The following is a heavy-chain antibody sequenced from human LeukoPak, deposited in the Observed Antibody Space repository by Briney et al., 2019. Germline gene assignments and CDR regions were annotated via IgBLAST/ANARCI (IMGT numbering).Heavy chain of an antibody. Sequence: GGSLRLSCAASGFTFSSYAMSWVRQAPGKGLEWVSAISGSGGSTYYADSVKGRFTISRDNSKNTLYLQMNSLRAEDTAVYYCAKNVLLWFGELIAGDWFDPWGQGTLVTVSS. D-gene: IGHD3-10*01. CDR1: GFTFSSYA. CDR3: AKNVLLWFGELIAGDWFDP. J-gene: IGHJ5*02. CDR2: ISGSGGST. V-gene: IGHV3-23*01.